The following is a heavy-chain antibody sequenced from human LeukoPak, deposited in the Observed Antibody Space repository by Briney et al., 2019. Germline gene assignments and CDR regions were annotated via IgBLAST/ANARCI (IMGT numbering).Heavy chain of an antibody. D-gene: IGHD3-10*01. CDR1: GGSISSGGYY. CDR3: ARGYEDGSGSYTHRGYYFDY. CDR2: IYHSGST. V-gene: IGHV4-30-2*01. J-gene: IGHJ4*02. Sequence: SQTLSLTCTVSGGSISSGGYYWSWIRQPPGKGLEWIGYIYHSGSTYYNPSLKSRVTISVDRSKNQFPLKLSSVTAADTAVYYCARGYEDGSGSYTHRGYYFDYWGQGTLVTVSS.